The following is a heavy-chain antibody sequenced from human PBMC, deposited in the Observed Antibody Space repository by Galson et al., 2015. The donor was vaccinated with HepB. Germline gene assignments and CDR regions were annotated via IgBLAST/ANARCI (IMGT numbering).Heavy chain of an antibody. CDR2: IYSGGST. J-gene: IGHJ3*02. D-gene: IGHD5-12*01. CDR3: ARIGSGYDYDPKAFEI. CDR1: GFTVSSNY. V-gene: IGHV3-53*01. Sequence: SLRLSCAASGFTVSSNYMSWVRQAPGKGLEWVSVIYSGGSTYYADSVKGRFTISRDNSKNTLYLQMNSLRAEDTAVYYCARIGSGYDYDPKAFEIWGQGTMVTVSS.